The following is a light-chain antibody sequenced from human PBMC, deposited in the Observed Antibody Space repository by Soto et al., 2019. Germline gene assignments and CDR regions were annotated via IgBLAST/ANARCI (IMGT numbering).Light chain of an antibody. CDR2: SNN. CDR3: SSYSTTTTPQWV. CDR1: SSNIGSNS. V-gene: IGLV1-44*01. J-gene: IGLJ3*02. Sequence: QSVLTQPPSASATPGQRVTISCSGSSSNIGSNSVNWYQQLPGTAPKLLIHSNNQRPSGVPDRFSGSRSGTSASLAISRLQSEDEADYYCSSYSTTTTPQWVFGGGTKLTVL.